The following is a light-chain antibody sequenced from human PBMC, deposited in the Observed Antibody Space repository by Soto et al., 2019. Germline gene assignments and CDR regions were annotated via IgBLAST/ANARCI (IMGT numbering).Light chain of an antibody. Sequence: DIVMTQSPDSLAVSMRARATINCKSSQTVLHSSNNKNYLAWYQQRPGQPPKLLIYWATTRKSGVPDRFSGSGSATDFTLTISTLQAEDVAVYYCQQYYSSPWTFGQGTKVEIK. CDR3: QQYYSSPWT. CDR1: QTVLHSSNNKNY. V-gene: IGKV4-1*01. CDR2: WAT. J-gene: IGKJ1*01.